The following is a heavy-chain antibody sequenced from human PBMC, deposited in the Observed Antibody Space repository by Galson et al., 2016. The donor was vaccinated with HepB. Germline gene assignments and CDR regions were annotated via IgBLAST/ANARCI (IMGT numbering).Heavy chain of an antibody. CDR3: AADQSWLQLSAGEWN. Sequence: SVKVSCKASGFTFSNSAVQWVRQARGQRLEWIGWIVVGSGNRNYAQKFQERVMITRDMSTSTAYMELGSLSSEDTAVYYCAADQSWLQLSAGEWNWGQGTLVTVSS. CDR2: IVVGSGNR. D-gene: IGHD5-24*01. CDR1: GFTFSNSA. J-gene: IGHJ4*02. V-gene: IGHV1-58*01.